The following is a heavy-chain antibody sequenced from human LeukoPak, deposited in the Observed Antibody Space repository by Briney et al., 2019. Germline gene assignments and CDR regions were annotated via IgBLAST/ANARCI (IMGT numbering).Heavy chain of an antibody. D-gene: IGHD3-10*01. J-gene: IGHJ4*02. CDR1: GFSLSTSRVG. V-gene: IGHV2-5*02. CDR3: AHTLWGGLRFREFYDY. CDR2: IYWDDTK. Sequence: SGPTLVKPTQTLTLTCTFSGFSLSTSRVGVGWIRQPPGKALEWLTLIYWDDTKRYSPSLKSRLTITMDTSKNQVVLTMTNMDPVDTATYYCAHTLWGGLRFREFYDYWGQGTLVTVSS.